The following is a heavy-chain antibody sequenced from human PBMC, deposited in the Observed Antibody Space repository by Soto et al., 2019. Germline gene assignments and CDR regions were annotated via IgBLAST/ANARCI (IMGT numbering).Heavy chain of an antibody. J-gene: IGHJ4*02. D-gene: IGHD2-8*02. CDR1: GGSISGSY. V-gene: IGHV4-59*01. Sequence: SETLSLTCSVSGGSISGSYWSWIRQSPGKGLEWLGYVYYTGSTNYSPSLRSRVSISVDTSKNEFSLRLSSVTAADTAVYFCARSVTVPGAHIDYWGQGXQVTVYS. CDR2: VYYTGST. CDR3: ARSVTVPGAHIDY.